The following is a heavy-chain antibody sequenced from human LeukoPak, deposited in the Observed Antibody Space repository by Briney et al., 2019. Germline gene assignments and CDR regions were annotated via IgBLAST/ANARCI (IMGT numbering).Heavy chain of an antibody. CDR2: INPSGGST. J-gene: IGHJ4*02. D-gene: IGHD5-24*01. V-gene: IGHV1-46*01. Sequence: ASVKVSCKASGYTFTSYYMHWVRQAPGQGLEWMGIINPSGGSTSYAQKFQGRVTMTRDTSTSTVYMELSSLRSEDTAVYYCARGKGRWLQFWTGYYFDYWGQGTLDTVSS. CDR1: GYTFTSYY. CDR3: ARGKGRWLQFWTGYYFDY.